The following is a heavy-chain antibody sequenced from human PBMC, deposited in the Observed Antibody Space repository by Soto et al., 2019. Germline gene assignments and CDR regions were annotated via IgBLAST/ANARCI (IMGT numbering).Heavy chain of an antibody. CDR3: ARGYSNYYYYMDV. J-gene: IGHJ6*03. Sequence: ASVKVSCKASGYTFTSYGISWVRQAPGQGLEWMGWISAYNGNTNYAQKFQGRVTMTTNTSISTAYMELSSLRSEDTAVYYCARGYSNYYYYMDVWGKGTTVTVSS. CDR2: ISAYNGNT. CDR1: GYTFTSYG. V-gene: IGHV1-18*01. D-gene: IGHD4-4*01.